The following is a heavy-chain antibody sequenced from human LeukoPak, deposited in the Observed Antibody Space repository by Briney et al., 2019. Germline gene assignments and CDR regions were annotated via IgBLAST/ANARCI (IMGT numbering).Heavy chain of an antibody. CDR3: AREGQLWLTDAFDI. CDR2: VYYSGST. J-gene: IGHJ3*02. CDR1: GGSISSSSYY. V-gene: IGHV4-39*07. D-gene: IGHD5-18*01. Sequence: PSETLSLACTVSGGSISSSSYYWGWIRQPPGKGLEWIGSVYYSGSTNYNPSLKSRVTMSVDTSKNQFSLKLSSVTAADTAVYYCAREGQLWLTDAFDIWGQGTMVTVSS.